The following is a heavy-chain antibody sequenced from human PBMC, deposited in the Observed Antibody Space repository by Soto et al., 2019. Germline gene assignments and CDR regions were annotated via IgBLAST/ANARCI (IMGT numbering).Heavy chain of an antibody. CDR1: GGSFSGFY. J-gene: IGHJ4*02. Sequence: SETLSLTCTVSGGSFSGFYWGWVRQPPGKGLEWIGHFFYSGTTKYSPSFSSRVSMSVDTSKSQFSLQLGSVTAADTAVYYCVSLPPRNHDSTAKWCERWGQGALVAVCS. CDR3: VSLPPRNHDSTAKWCER. V-gene: IGHV4-59*08. D-gene: IGHD2-15*01. CDR2: FFYSGTT.